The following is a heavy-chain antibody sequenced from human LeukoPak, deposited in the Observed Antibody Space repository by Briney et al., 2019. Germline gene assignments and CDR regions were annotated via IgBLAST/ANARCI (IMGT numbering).Heavy chain of an antibody. J-gene: IGHJ3*02. CDR3: ARDLPYSSGWYGGRDAFDI. CDR2: IYTRGST. Sequence: PSETLSLTCTVSGGSISSYYWSWIRQPAGKGREWIGRIYTRGSTKYNPSLKSRVTMSVDTSKNQFSLKLSSVTAADTAVYYWARDLPYSSGWYGGRDAFDIWGQGTMVTVSS. CDR1: GGSISSYY. V-gene: IGHV4-4*07. D-gene: IGHD6-19*01.